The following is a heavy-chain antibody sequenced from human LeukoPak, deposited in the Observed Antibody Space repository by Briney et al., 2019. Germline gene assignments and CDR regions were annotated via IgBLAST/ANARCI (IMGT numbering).Heavy chain of an antibody. J-gene: IGHJ5*02. CDR1: GYGFTSYW. CDR2: IYPGDSDT. V-gene: IGHV5-51*01. D-gene: IGHD1-26*01. Sequence: GESLKISYKGSGYGFTSYWIGWVRQRPGKGLEWMGIIYPGDSDTRYSPSFQRQVTISADKSISTAYLQWSSLKASDTAMYYCASSPSGSQYNWFDPWGQGTLVTVSS. CDR3: ASSPSGSQYNWFDP.